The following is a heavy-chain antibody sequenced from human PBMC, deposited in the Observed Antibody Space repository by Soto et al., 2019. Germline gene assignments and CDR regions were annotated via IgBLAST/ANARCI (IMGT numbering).Heavy chain of an antibody. CDR1: GYTFTTYG. V-gene: IGHV1-18*01. CDR2: ISAYNGNT. Sequence: QVQLVQSGAEVKKPGASVKVSCKASGYTFTTYGINWVRQAPGQGLEWMGWISAYNGNTNSAQKLQGRVTMTTDTSTSTAYRELRSLISDNTAGYYCARMGYERSAYLDHWGQGTLVTVSS. J-gene: IGHJ4*02. CDR3: ARMGYERSAYLDH. D-gene: IGHD3-22*01.